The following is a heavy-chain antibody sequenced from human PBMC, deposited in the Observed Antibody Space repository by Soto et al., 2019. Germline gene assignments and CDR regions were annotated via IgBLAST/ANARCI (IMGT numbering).Heavy chain of an antibody. D-gene: IGHD5-18*01. J-gene: IGHJ4*02. CDR1: GFIFSTYW. CDR3: ARQYVSADTLPVLSYDY. V-gene: IGHV5-51*01. Sequence: GESLKISCKASGFIFSTYWIAWVRQMPGQGLEWMGLIYPRDSDTRYSPSFQGQVTISADRSISTAYLQWSSLKASDTAMYYCARQYVSADTLPVLSYDYWGQGTLVTVSS. CDR2: IYPRDSDT.